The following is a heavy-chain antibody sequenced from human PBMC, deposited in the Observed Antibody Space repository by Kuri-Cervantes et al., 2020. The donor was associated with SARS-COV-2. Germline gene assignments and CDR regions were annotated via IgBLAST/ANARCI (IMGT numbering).Heavy chain of an antibody. Sequence: ASVKVSCRASGYTFTGYYMHWVRQAPGQGLEWMGWINPNSGGTNYAQKLRGRVTMTTDTSTSTAYMELRSLRSDDTAVYYCARRVGIVVVPAALDYWGQGTLVTVSS. CDR1: GYTFTGYY. D-gene: IGHD2-2*01. J-gene: IGHJ4*02. CDR3: ARRVGIVVVPAALDY. CDR2: INPNSGGT. V-gene: IGHV1-2*02.